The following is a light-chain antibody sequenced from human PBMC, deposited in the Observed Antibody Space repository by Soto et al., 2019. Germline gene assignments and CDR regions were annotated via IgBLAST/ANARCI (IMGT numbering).Light chain of an antibody. J-gene: IGLJ1*01. Sequence: QSALTQPPSASGSPGQPVTISCTGTSSDVGGYHYVSWFQQHPGKAPKLIIHEVNHRPSGVPDRLSDSKSGNTASLTVSGLQAEDEGTYYCSSDVGEKNGVVGTGSKVTVL. V-gene: IGLV2-8*01. CDR2: EVN. CDR3: SSDVGEKNGV. CDR1: SSDVGGYHY.